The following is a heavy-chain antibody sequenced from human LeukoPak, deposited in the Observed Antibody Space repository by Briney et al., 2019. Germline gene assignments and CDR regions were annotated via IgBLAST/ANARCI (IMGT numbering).Heavy chain of an antibody. D-gene: IGHD6-19*01. CDR3: AKDLYLQWLVPFSTGIYFDY. J-gene: IGHJ4*02. V-gene: IGHV3-23*01. Sequence: GGSLRLSCAASGFTFSSYAMRWVRQAPGKGLEWVSAISGSGGSTYYADSVKGRFTISRHNSKNTLYLQMNSLRAEDTAVYYCAKDLYLQWLVPFSTGIYFDYWGQGTLVTVSS. CDR1: GFTFSSYA. CDR2: ISGSGGST.